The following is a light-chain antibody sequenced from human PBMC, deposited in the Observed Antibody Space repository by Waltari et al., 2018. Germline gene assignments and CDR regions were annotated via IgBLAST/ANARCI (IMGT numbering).Light chain of an antibody. V-gene: IGKV1-NL1*01. Sequence: DIQMTQPPSALSASIADSSPITCRASQGIATFLAWYQHKPGKAPKLLLYGASRLESGVPSRFSGSGSGTDYTLTISSLQPEDFATYYCQQYYSTPRYTFGQGTKLEI. CDR2: GAS. J-gene: IGKJ2*01. CDR3: QQYYSTPRYT. CDR1: QGIATF.